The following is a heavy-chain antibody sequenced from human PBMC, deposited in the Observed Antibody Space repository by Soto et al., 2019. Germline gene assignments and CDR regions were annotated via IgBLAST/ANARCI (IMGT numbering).Heavy chain of an antibody. Sequence: GGSLRLSCAASGFTFSGSAMHWVRQASGKGLEWVGRIRSKANSYATAYAASMKGRFTISRDDSKNTAYLQMNSLKTEDTAVYYCFLSEKDYYYYYRDVWGKGTTVSVSS. J-gene: IGHJ6*03. CDR2: IRSKANSYAT. D-gene: IGHD3-3*01. CDR3: FLSEKDYYYYYRDV. CDR1: GFTFSGSA. V-gene: IGHV3-73*01.